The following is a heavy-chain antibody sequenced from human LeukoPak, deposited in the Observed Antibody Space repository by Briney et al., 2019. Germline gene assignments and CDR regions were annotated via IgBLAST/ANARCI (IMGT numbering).Heavy chain of an antibody. CDR1: GFTFSSYW. D-gene: IGHD4-17*01. CDR3: ARTGHYGDYSVDY. V-gene: IGHV3-7*01. Sequence: PGGSLRLSCAASGFTFSSYWMSWVRQAPGKGLEWVANIKQDGSEKYYVDSVKGRFTISRDNAKNSLYLQMNSLRAEDTAVYYCARTGHYGDYSVDYWGQGTLVTVSS. J-gene: IGHJ4*02. CDR2: IKQDGSEK.